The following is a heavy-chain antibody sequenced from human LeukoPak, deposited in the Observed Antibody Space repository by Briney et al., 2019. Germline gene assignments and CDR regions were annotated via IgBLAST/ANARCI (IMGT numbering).Heavy chain of an antibody. CDR2: INPSGGST. V-gene: IGHV1-46*01. D-gene: IGHD5-18*01. J-gene: IGHJ4*02. CDR1: GYTFTSYY. CDR3: AREATWIQLNY. Sequence: ASVKVSCKASGYTFTSYYMHWVRQAPGQGLEWMGIINPSGGSTSYAQKFQGRATMTRDMSTSTVYMELSSLRSEDTAVYYCAREATWIQLNYWGQGTLVTVSS.